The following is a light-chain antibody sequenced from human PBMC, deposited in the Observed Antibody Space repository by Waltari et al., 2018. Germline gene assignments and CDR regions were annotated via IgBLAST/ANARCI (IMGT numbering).Light chain of an antibody. CDR1: SGDVGAYNF. CDR3: SSFTTNTVVV. V-gene: IGLV2-14*01. J-gene: IGLJ3*02. Sequence: QSALTQPASVSGSPGQSITISCTGASGDVGAYNFVSWYQQRPDIAPKLIIYDVTKRPSGISSRFSGSKSGNTASLTISGLQAEDEADYYGSSFTTNTVVVFGGGTTLTVL. CDR2: DVT.